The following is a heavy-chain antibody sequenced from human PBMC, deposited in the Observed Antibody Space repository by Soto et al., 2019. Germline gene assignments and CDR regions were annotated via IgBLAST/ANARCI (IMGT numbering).Heavy chain of an antibody. D-gene: IGHD3-3*01. V-gene: IGHV1-8*01. J-gene: IGHJ5*02. Sequence: ASVKVSCKASGYTFTSYDISWVRQATGQGLEWMGWMNPNSGNTGYAQKFQGRVTMTRNTSISTAYMELSSLRSEDTAAYYCARGSEVLRFLEWLSYNWFDPWG. CDR1: GYTFTSYD. CDR3: ARGSEVLRFLEWLSYNWFDP. CDR2: MNPNSGNT.